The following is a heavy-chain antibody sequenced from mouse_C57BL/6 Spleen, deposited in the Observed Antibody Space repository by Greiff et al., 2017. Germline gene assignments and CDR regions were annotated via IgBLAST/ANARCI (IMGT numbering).Heavy chain of an antibody. CDR3: ARSFYGSSPYFDY. J-gene: IGHJ2*01. CDR2: IYPGSGNT. D-gene: IGHD1-1*01. Sequence: VQLQQSGAELVRPGASVKLSCKASGYTFTDYYINWVKQRPGQGLEWIARIYPGSGNTYYNEKFKGKATLTAEKSSSTAYMQLSSLTSEDSAVYFCARSFYGSSPYFDYWGQGTTLTVSS. CDR1: GYTFTDYY. V-gene: IGHV1-76*01.